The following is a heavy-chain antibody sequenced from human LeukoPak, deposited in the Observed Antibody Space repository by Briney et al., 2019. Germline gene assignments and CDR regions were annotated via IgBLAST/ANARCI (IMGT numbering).Heavy chain of an antibody. Sequence: PGGSLRLSCAASGFTFSSYAMSWVRQAPGKGLEGVSAISGSGGSTYYADSVKGRFTISRDNSKNTLYLRMNSLRAEDTAVYYCARDKRGPPTNWGQRTLVTVSS. CDR3: ARDKRGPPTN. CDR1: GFTFSSYA. D-gene: IGHD3-10*01. V-gene: IGHV3-23*01. J-gene: IGHJ4*02. CDR2: ISGSGGST.